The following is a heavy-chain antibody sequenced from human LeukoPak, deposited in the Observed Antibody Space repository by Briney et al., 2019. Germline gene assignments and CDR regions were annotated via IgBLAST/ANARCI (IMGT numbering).Heavy chain of an antibody. CDR2: FISILGTA. CDR1: GGTXRSYG. J-gene: IGHJ6*02. V-gene: IGHV1-69*01. CDR3: ARGLYCSSSTSCYDYGMDV. D-gene: IGHD2-2*01. Sequence: ASVTVSCKASGGTXRSYGLNWVRQAPGKGLEWMGGFISILGTAKYAQKLQGRVTITADEPTSTGYMELSSLRYEDTAVYYCARGLYCSSSTSCYDYGMDVWGQGSPVTVSS.